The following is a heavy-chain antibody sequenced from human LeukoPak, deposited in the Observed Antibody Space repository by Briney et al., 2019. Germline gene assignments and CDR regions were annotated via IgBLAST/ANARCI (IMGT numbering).Heavy chain of an antibody. D-gene: IGHD2-2*02. CDR1: GFTFSGYA. CDR2: ISGSGGST. Sequence: GGSLRLSCAASGFTFSGYAMSWVRQAPGKGLEWVSAISGSGGSTYYADSVKGRFTISRDNSKNTLYLQMNSLRAEDTAVYYCAKEGAAIYEYYYYGMDVWGQGTTVTVSS. CDR3: AKEGAAIYEYYYYGMDV. V-gene: IGHV3-23*01. J-gene: IGHJ6*02.